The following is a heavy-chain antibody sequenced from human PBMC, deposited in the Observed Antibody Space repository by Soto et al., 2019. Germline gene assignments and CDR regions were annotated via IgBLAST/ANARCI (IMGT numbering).Heavy chain of an antibody. CDR1: GYTFTGYY. CDR2: INPNSGGT. Sequence: ASVKVSCKASGYTFTGYYMHWVRQAPGQGLEWMGWINPNSGGTNYAQKFQGWVTMTRDTSISTAYMELSRLRSDDTAVYYCARELLLGRDSSSPFYDAFDIWGQGTMVTVSS. D-gene: IGHD6-6*01. CDR3: ARELLLGRDSSSPFYDAFDI. V-gene: IGHV1-2*04. J-gene: IGHJ3*02.